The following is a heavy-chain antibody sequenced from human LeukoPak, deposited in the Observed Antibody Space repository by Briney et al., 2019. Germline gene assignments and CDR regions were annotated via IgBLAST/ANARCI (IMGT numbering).Heavy chain of an antibody. CDR3: ARVLRLVYFDY. D-gene: IGHD3-10*01. J-gene: IGHJ4*02. Sequence: SETLSLTCTVSGGSISSYYRSWIRQPPGKGLEWIGYIYYSGSTNYNPSLKSRVTISVDTSKNQFSLKLSSVTAADTVVYYCARVLRLVYFDYWGQGTLVTVSS. CDR1: GGSISSYY. V-gene: IGHV4-59*01. CDR2: IYYSGST.